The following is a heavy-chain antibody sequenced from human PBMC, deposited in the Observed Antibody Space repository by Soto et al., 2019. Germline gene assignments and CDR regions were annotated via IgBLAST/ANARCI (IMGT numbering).Heavy chain of an antibody. V-gene: IGHV4-34*01. CDR2: INHGGST. CDR3: VRDRNYYGLDV. CDR1: GGSLTGYY. Sequence: QVQLQQWGAGLLKPSETLSLTCAVHGGSLTGYYWSYIRQSPGKGLEWIGEINHGGSTNYNPSLKSRVTISLDKSKNKFSLKLSSVTAADTAIYYCVRDRNYYGLDVWGQGTTVTVSS. J-gene: IGHJ6*02.